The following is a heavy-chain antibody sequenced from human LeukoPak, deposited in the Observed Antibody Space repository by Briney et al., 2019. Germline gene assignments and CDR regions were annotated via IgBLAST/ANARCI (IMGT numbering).Heavy chain of an antibody. J-gene: IGHJ3*02. CDR2: IYYSGST. Sequence: SETLSLTCTVSGGSISSYYWSWIRQPPGKGLEWIGYIYYSGSTNYNPSLKSRVTISVDTSKNQFSLKLSSVTAADTAVYYCARASGNLVVPAAQGAFDIWGQGTMVTVSS. D-gene: IGHD2-2*01. CDR1: GGSISSYY. V-gene: IGHV4-59*01. CDR3: ARASGNLVVPAAQGAFDI.